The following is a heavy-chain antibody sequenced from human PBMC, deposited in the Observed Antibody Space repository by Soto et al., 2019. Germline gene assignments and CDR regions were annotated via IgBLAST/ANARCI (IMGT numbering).Heavy chain of an antibody. Sequence: QVQLQESGSGLVKPSQTLSLTCAVSGGSISNGGYSWSWIRQPPGKGLEWIGYIYHSESTYYTPSLKSRLTCSLDKSKNHFYLKLSSVTAADTAVYYCAISHVETFMLLGALDAFDVWGQGTVVTVSS. CDR3: AISHVETFMLLGALDAFDV. CDR2: IYHSEST. V-gene: IGHV4-30-2*01. D-gene: IGHD5-18*01. J-gene: IGHJ3*01. CDR1: GGSISNGGYS.